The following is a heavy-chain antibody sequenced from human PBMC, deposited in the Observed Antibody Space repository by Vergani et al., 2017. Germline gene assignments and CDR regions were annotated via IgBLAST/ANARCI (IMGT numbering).Heavy chain of an antibody. V-gene: IGHV3-7*04. J-gene: IGHJ4*02. CDR2: VNQDASQS. Sequence: EVQLVESGGGLVQPGGSPRLSCAASGFTFSGHWMSWVRQAPGKGLEWLAKVNQDASQSYYVDSVKGRFTISRDNAKTSLYLQMNSLRAEDTAVYYCARGGFSTWDYWGQGTLVTVSS. CDR3: ARGGFSTWDY. D-gene: IGHD2-2*01. CDR1: GFTFSGHW.